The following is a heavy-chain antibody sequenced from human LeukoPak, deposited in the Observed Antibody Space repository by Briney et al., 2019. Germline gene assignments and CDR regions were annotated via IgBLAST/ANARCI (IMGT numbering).Heavy chain of an antibody. CDR3: AELGITLIGGV. CDR2: ISSSGSTI. Sequence: PGGSLRLSCAASGFAFSSYEMNWVRQAPGKGLEWVSYISSSGSTIYYADSVNGRFTISSDNAKNALYLQMNSLRAEDTAVYYCAELGITLIGGVWGKGTMVTISS. CDR1: GFAFSSYE. J-gene: IGHJ6*04. V-gene: IGHV3-48*03. D-gene: IGHD3-10*02.